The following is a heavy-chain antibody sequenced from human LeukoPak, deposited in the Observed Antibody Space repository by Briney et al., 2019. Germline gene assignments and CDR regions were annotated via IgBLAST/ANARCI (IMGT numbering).Heavy chain of an antibody. J-gene: IGHJ4*02. CDR3: ARQRGYCSGGSCYWDY. V-gene: IGHV5-51*01. CDR1: GYSFTNHW. D-gene: IGHD2-15*01. CDR2: IYPGGSDT. Sequence: GESLKISCKGSGYSFTNHWIGWVRQMPGKGLEWMGIIYPGGSDTRYSPSFQGQVTISADKSISTAYLQWSSLKASDTAMYYCARQRGYCSGGSCYWDYWGQGTLVTVSS.